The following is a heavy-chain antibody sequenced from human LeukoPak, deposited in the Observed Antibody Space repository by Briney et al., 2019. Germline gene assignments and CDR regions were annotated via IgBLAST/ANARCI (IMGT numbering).Heavy chain of an antibody. Sequence: GRSLRLPCAASGFTFSSYAMHWVRQAPGKGLEWVAVISYDGSNKYYADSVKGRFTISRDNSKNTLYLQMNSLRAEDTAVYYCARDLGWSSSDYYYYYGMDVWGQGTTVTVSS. V-gene: IGHV3-30-3*01. D-gene: IGHD6-25*01. CDR3: ARDLGWSSSDYYYYYGMDV. J-gene: IGHJ6*02. CDR2: ISYDGSNK. CDR1: GFTFSSYA.